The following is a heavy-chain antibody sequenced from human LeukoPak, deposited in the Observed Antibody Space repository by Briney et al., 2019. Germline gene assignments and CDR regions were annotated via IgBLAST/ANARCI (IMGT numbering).Heavy chain of an antibody. CDR2: INPSGGST. V-gene: IGHV1-46*01. CDR1: GYTFTIYY. Sequence: ASVKVSCKASGYTFTIYYMHWVRQAPGQGLEWMGIINPSGGSTSYAQKFQGRVTMTRDTSTSTVYMELSSLRTEDTAVYYCARELGYYDSSGYYRDYWGQGTLVTVSS. J-gene: IGHJ4*02. D-gene: IGHD3-22*01. CDR3: ARELGYYDSSGYYRDY.